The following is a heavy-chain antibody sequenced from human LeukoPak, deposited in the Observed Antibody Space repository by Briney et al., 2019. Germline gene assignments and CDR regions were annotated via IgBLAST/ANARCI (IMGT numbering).Heavy chain of an antibody. CDR3: ARPSSKSSNYYYGMDV. CDR2: IWYDGSNK. Sequence: GGSLRLSCAASGFTFSTYGMHWVRQAPGKGLEWVAVIWYDGSNKYYADSVKGRFTISRDNFKNTLYLQMNSLRDEDTAVYYCARPSSKSSNYYYGMDVWGQGTTVTVSS. D-gene: IGHD6-6*01. J-gene: IGHJ6*02. CDR1: GFTFSTYG. V-gene: IGHV3-33*01.